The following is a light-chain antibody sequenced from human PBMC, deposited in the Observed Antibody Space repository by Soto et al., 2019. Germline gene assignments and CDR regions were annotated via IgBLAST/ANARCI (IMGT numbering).Light chain of an antibody. CDR2: GVG. J-gene: IGLJ1*01. Sequence: ALTQPASVSGSPGQSITISCTGTSSDVGGYNYVSWYLQHPGKAPKLMIYGVGNRPSGVSDRFSGSKSGNTASLTISGLQAEDEADYYCSSYTSRSTYVFGTGTKVTVL. CDR1: SSDVGGYNY. V-gene: IGLV2-14*01. CDR3: SSYTSRSTYV.